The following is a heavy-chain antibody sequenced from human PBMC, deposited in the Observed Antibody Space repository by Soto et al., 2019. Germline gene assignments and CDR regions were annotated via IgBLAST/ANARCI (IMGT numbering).Heavy chain of an antibody. CDR3: TTLSYLYYDGMDV. J-gene: IGHJ6*02. CDR1: GFTFSNAW. CDR2: IKSKVDGGTA. Sequence: GGSLRLSCEASGFTFSNAWMNWVRQGPGKGLEWLGRIKSKVDGGTADYGAATKGRFSISRDDLKNMLYLQMNSLKPDDTAVYYCTTLSYLYYDGMDVWGQGTTVPVSS. D-gene: IGHD2-2*01. V-gene: IGHV3-15*01.